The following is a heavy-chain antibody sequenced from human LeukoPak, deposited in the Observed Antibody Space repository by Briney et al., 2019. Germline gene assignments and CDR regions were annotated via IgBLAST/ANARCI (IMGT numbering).Heavy chain of an antibody. J-gene: IGHJ5*02. CDR3: ARDLGAYCGGDCRNWFDP. Sequence: ASVKVSCKASGGTFSSYAISWVRQAPGQGLEWMGGIIPIFGTANYAQKSQGRVTITADESTSTAYMELSSLRSEDTAVYYCARDLGAYCGGDCRNWFDPWGQGTLVTVSS. CDR1: GGTFSSYA. D-gene: IGHD2-21*02. V-gene: IGHV1-69*13. CDR2: IIPIFGTA.